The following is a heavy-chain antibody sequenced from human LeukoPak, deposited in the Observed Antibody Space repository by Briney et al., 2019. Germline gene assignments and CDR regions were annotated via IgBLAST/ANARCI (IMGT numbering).Heavy chain of an antibody. V-gene: IGHV4-34*01. CDR3: ARGRVAAARYYMDV. J-gene: IGHJ6*03. CDR2: INHSGST. D-gene: IGHD6-13*01. CDR1: GGSLSGCY. Sequence: PSETLSLTCAVYGGSLSGCYWSWIRQPPGKGLEWIGEINHSGSTNYNPSLKSRVTISVDTSKNQFSLKLSSVTAADTAVYYCARGRVAAARYYMDVWGKGTTVTVSS.